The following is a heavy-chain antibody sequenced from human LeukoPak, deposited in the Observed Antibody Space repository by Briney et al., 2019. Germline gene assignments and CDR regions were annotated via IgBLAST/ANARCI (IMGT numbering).Heavy chain of an antibody. Sequence: GGSLRLSCTASGFTFTNYVMSWVRQAPGKGLEWASIISASGATTYYADSVRGRFTISRDDSKNTLYLQMNSLRAEDTAVYYCASGYSYELDYWGQGTLVTVSS. D-gene: IGHD5-18*01. CDR1: GFTFTNYV. CDR2: ISASGATT. CDR3: ASGYSYELDY. J-gene: IGHJ4*02. V-gene: IGHV3-23*01.